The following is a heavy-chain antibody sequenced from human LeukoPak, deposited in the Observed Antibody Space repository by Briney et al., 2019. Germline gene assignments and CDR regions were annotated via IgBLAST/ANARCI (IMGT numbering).Heavy chain of an antibody. J-gene: IGHJ4*02. D-gene: IGHD3-9*01. Sequence: GGSLRLSCAASGFTVSSNYMSWVRQAPGKGLEWVSIIYSGGSTYYADSVKGRFTISRDNSKNTLYLQMNSLRAEDTAVYYCARANILTGYHNDYWGQGTLVTVSS. V-gene: IGHV3-66*01. CDR2: IYSGGST. CDR1: GFTVSSNY. CDR3: ARANILTGYHNDY.